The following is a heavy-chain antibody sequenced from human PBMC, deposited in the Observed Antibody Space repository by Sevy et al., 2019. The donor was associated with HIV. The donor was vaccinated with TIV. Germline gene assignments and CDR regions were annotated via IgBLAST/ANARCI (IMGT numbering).Heavy chain of an antibody. V-gene: IGHV3-23*01. D-gene: IGHD3-10*01. CDR1: GFTFSSYA. CDR3: AKEHPTDNYYGSGSSEINWFDP. J-gene: IGHJ5*02. Sequence: GGSLRLSCAASGFTFSSYAMSWVRQAPGKGLEWVSAISGSGGSTYYADSVKGRFTISRDNSKNMLYLQMNSLRAEDTAVYYCAKEHPTDNYYGSGSSEINWFDPWGQGTLVTVSS. CDR2: ISGSGGST.